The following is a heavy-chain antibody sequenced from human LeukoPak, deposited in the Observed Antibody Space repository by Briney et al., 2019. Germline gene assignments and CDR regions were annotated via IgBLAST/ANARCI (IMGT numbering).Heavy chain of an antibody. CDR2: ISWNSGSI. CDR1: GFTFDDYA. Sequence: GGSLRLSCAASGFTFDDYAMHWVRQAPGKGQEWVSGISWNSGSIGYADSVKGRFTISRDNAKNSLYLQMNSLRAEDTALYYCAGGPYYYYYMDVWGKGTTVTVSS. J-gene: IGHJ6*03. V-gene: IGHV3-9*01. D-gene: IGHD3-10*01. CDR3: AGGPYYYYYMDV.